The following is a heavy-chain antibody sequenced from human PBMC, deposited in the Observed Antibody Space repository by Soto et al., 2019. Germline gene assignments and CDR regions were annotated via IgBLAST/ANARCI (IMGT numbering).Heavy chain of an antibody. CDR3: AKDLVGERYGDYGMDV. CDR1: GFTFSSYG. CDR2: ISYDGSNK. Sequence: GGSLRLSCAASGFTFSSYGMHWVRQAPGKGLEWVAVISYDGSNKYYADSVKGRFTISRDNSKNTLYLQMNSLRAEDTAVYYCAKDLVGERYGDYGMDVWGQGTTVTVSS. J-gene: IGHJ6*02. D-gene: IGHD4-17*01. V-gene: IGHV3-30*18.